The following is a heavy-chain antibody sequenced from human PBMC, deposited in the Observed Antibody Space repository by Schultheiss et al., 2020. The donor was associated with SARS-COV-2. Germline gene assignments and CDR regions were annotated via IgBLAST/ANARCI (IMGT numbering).Heavy chain of an antibody. Sequence: ASVKVSCKASGYTFTSYAMNWVRQAPGQGLEWMGWINTNTGNPTYAQGFTGRSVFSLDTSVSTAYLQICSLKAEDTAVYYCARDGRKGYSDYYGMDVWGQGTTVTVSS. J-gene: IGHJ6*02. CDR3: ARDGRKGYSDYYGMDV. D-gene: IGHD6-13*01. CDR1: GYTFTSYA. CDR2: INTNTGNP. V-gene: IGHV7-4-1*01.